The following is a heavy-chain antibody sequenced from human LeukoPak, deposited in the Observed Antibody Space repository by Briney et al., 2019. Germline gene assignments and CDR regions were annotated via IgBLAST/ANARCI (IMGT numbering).Heavy chain of an antibody. V-gene: IGHV1-2*02. CDR1: GYTFTGYY. CDR2: INPNSGGT. CDR3: AREMATIDAFDI. D-gene: IGHD5-24*01. Sequence: ASVKVSCRASGYTFTGYYMHWVRQAPGQGLEWMGWINPNSGGTNYAQKFQGRVTMTRYTSISTAYMELSRLRSDDTAVYYCAREMATIDAFDIWGQGTMVTVSS. J-gene: IGHJ3*02.